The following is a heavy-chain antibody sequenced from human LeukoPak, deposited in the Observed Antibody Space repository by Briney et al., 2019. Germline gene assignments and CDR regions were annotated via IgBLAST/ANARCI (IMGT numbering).Heavy chain of an antibody. D-gene: IGHD4-11*01. CDR1: GYTFTNYH. Sequence: ASVKVSCKASGYTFTNYHMHWVRQAPGQGLEWMGWINPNSGGTLYAQKFQGRVTLTSATSINTAYMELSSLTSDDTAVYYCAKGEDDYGNRDWFDPWGQGTAVTVSS. CDR2: INPNSGGT. CDR3: AKGEDDYGNRDWFDP. J-gene: IGHJ5*02. V-gene: IGHV1-2*02.